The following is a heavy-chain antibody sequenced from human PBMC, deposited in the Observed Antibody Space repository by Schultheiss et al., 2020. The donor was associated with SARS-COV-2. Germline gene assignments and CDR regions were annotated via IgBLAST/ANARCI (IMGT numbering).Heavy chain of an antibody. CDR2: ISYDGSNK. D-gene: IGHD3-10*01. V-gene: IGHV3-30*07. Sequence: GGSLRLSCAASGFTFSSYAMHWVRQAPGKGLEWVAVISYDGSNKYYADSVKGRFTISRDNSKNTLYLQMNSLRAEDTAVYYCARVGRGVNNGFDFWGQGTLVTVSS. J-gene: IGHJ4*02. CDR3: ARVGRGVNNGFDF. CDR1: GFTFSSYA.